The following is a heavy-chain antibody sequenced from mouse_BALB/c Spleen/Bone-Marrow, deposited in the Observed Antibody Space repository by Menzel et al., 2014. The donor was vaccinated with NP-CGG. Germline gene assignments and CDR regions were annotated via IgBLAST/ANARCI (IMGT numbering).Heavy chain of an antibody. CDR2: INPNNGGT. CDR1: GYTFTEDT. Sequence: DVQLQESGPELVKPGASVKISCKTSGYTFTEDTMHWVKQSHGKSLEWIGVINPNNGGTTYKQKFKDKAALTVDKSSSTAYVELRSLTSEDSAVYYCARDGNYAMGYWGQGTSVTVSS. CDR3: ARDGNYAMGY. D-gene: IGHD2-1*01. V-gene: IGHV1-22*01. J-gene: IGHJ4*01.